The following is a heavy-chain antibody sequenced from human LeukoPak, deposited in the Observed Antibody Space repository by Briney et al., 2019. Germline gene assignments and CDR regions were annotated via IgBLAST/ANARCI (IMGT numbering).Heavy chain of an antibody. V-gene: IGHV4-34*01. CDR1: GGSFSGYY. D-gene: IGHD3-22*01. Sequence: EPSETLSLTCAVYGGSFSGYYWSWIRQPPGKGLEWNGEINHSGSTNYNPSLKSRVTISVDTSKNQFSLKLSSVTAADTAVYYCATGDSSGYYSGHYWGQGTLVTVSS. CDR3: ATGDSSGYYSGHY. J-gene: IGHJ4*02. CDR2: INHSGST.